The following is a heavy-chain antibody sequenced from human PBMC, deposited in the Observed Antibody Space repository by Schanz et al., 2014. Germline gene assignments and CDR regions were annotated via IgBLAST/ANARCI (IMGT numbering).Heavy chain of an antibody. Sequence: EVQLVESGGGLVQPGGSLRLSCAASGFTFSTHAMSWVRQAPGKGLEWVSYVSSSSSYTHYADSVTGRFTISRDNAKNTLYLQMNTLRAEDTAVYYCVRVSVADPRLYRGMDRDIDYWGQGTLVTVSS. CDR3: VRVSVADPRLYRGMDRDIDY. CDR2: VSSSSSYT. D-gene: IGHD5-18*01. V-gene: IGHV3-21*05. J-gene: IGHJ4*02. CDR1: GFTFSTHA.